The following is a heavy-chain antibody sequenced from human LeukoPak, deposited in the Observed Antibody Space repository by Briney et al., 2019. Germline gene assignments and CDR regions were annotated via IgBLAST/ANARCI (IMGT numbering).Heavy chain of an antibody. CDR2: IKEDGSEK. Sequence: HPGGSLRLSCATSEFTFSDYWMSWVRQAPGKGLEWVANIKEDGSEKYYVDSVKGRFTISRDNAKNSLYLQMNSLRAEDTAVYYCARVVGASHHTVDYWGQGALVTVSS. CDR1: EFTFSDYW. CDR3: ARVVGASHHTVDY. D-gene: IGHD1-26*01. J-gene: IGHJ4*02. V-gene: IGHV3-7*01.